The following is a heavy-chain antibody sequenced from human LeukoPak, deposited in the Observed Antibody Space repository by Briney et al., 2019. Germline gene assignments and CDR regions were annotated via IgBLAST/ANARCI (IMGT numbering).Heavy chain of an antibody. CDR1: GASIRNYY. Sequence: SETLSLTCTVSGASIRNYYWSWIRQTPEKGLEWMGYIHATGGSNYYPSLKSRLTVSIDTSRNQLSLKLTSVTAADTAVYFCARLGSHHDFWGQGALVTVSS. CDR3: ARLGSHHDF. CDR2: IHATGGS. D-gene: IGHD1-26*01. V-gene: IGHV4-4*09. J-gene: IGHJ4*02.